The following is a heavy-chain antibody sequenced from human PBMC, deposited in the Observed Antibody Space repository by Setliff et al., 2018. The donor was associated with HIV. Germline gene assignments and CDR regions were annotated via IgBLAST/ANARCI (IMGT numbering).Heavy chain of an antibody. CDR2: IYHSGRT. J-gene: IGHJ5*02. Sequence: PSETLSLTCAVSGGSISSSNWWSWVRQPPGKGLEWIGEIYHSGRTYYNPSLKSRVTISVDTSKNHFSLKLNSVTAADTAVYYCASRIYYYDSSRVLREEGFDPWGQGTLVTVSS. D-gene: IGHD3-22*01. V-gene: IGHV4-4*02. CDR3: ASRIYYYDSSRVLREEGFDP. CDR1: GGSISSSNW.